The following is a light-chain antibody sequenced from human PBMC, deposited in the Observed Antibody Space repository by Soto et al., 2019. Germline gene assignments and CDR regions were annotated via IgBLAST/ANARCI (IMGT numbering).Light chain of an antibody. CDR1: PSVSSSY. J-gene: IGKJ2*01. Sequence: EHVLTQSPGTLSLSPGERATLSCRASPSVSSSYLAWYQQKPGQAPSLLIYGASSRATGIPDRFSGSGSGTDFTLTISRLKPEDFAVYYCQQFVSAPPMFTFGQGTKLEIK. CDR2: GAS. V-gene: IGKV3-20*01. CDR3: QQFVSAPPMFT.